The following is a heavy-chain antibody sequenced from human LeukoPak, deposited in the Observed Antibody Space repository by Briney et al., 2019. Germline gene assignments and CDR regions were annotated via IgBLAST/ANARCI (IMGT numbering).Heavy chain of an antibody. V-gene: IGHV3-23*01. CDR2: ISGSGGST. CDR1: GFTFSSYA. CDR3: ARGLYYAMDV. Sequence: GGSLRLSCAASGFTFSSYAMSWVRQAPGKGLEWVSAISGSGGSTYYADSVKGRFTISRDNAKNTLYLQMNTLRAEDTAVYFCARGLYYAMDVWGQGTTVTVSS. J-gene: IGHJ6*02.